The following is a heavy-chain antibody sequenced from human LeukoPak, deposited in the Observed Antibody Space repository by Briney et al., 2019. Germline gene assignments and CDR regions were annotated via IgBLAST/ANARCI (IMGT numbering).Heavy chain of an antibody. V-gene: IGHV4-59*01. D-gene: IGHD1-26*01. CDR1: GGSISSYY. CDR3: ARARALGIRRRAFDI. J-gene: IGHJ3*02. Sequence: SETLSLTCTVSGGSISSYYWSWIRQPPGKGLEWIGYIYYSGSTNYNPSLKSRVTISVDTSKNQFSLKLSSVTAADTAAYYCARARALGIRRRAFDIWGQGTMVTVSS. CDR2: IYYSGST.